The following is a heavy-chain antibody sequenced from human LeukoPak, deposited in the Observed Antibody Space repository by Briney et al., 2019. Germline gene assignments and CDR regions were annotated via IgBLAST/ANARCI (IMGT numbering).Heavy chain of an antibody. Sequence: PGGPLRLSCAASGFTFSSYGMSWVRQATGKGLEWVSAISGSGGSTYYADSVKGRFTISRDNSKNTLYLQMNSLRAQETAVYYCAKRGGAYYYDSSGYYYPSDFYFDFWGQGTLVTVSS. CDR1: GFTFSSYG. CDR3: AKRGGAYYYDSSGYYYPSDFYFDF. J-gene: IGHJ4*02. D-gene: IGHD3-22*01. CDR2: ISGSGGST. V-gene: IGHV3-23*01.